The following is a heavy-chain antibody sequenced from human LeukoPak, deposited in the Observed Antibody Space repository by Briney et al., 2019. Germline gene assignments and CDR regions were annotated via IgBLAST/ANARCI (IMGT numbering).Heavy chain of an antibody. V-gene: IGHV3-23*01. Sequence: GGSLRLPCAASGFAFNSYAMSWVRQAPGKGLDWVAAITYNGESTYYADSVKGRFTISRDISSRTLFLQMSSLRAEDTAVYFCAKETRVAPRHIDFWGQGTLVTVSS. D-gene: IGHD2-15*01. CDR1: GFAFNSYA. CDR3: AKETRVAPRHIDF. CDR2: ITYNGEST. J-gene: IGHJ4*02.